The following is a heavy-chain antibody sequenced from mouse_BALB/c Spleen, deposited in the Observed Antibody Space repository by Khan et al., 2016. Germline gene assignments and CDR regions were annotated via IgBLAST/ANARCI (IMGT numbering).Heavy chain of an antibody. CDR3: ARRLGNNGRPWYLDV. Sequence: EVELVESGGGLVQPGGSLKLSCATSGCTFSDYYMYWVRQTPEKRLEWFVYISNGGDNTYYPDTVKGRFTISRAKAKNILYLQMSRLTSEDTAMYYCARRLGNNGRPWYLDVWGAGTTVTVSA. CDR1: GCTFSDYY. J-gene: IGHJ1*01. CDR2: ISNGGDNT. V-gene: IGHV5-12*02. D-gene: IGHD4-1*01.